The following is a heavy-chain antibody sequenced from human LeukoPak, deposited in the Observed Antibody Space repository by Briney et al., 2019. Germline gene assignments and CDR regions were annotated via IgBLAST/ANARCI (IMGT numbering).Heavy chain of an antibody. V-gene: IGHV4-59*08. CDR3: ARHAPSGSGNYALDY. Sequence: SETLSLTCTVSGGSISGYYWSWIRQPPGKGLEWIAYIYSSGTTNYNSSLKSRVTISVDTTKNQFPLKLTSVAAADTAVYYCARHAPSGSGNYALDYWGQGTLVTVSS. D-gene: IGHD3-10*01. CDR1: GGSISGYY. J-gene: IGHJ4*02. CDR2: IYSSGTT.